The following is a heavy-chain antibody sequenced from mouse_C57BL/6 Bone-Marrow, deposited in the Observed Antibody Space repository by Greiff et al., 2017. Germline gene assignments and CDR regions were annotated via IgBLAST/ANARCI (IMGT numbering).Heavy chain of an antibody. J-gene: IGHJ4*01. CDR2: SRNKANDYTT. CDR1: GFTFSDFY. Sequence: EVKVVESGGGLVQSGRSLRLSCATSGFTFSDFYMEWVRQAPGKGLEWIAASRNKANDYTTEYSASVKGRFIVSRDTSQSILYLQMNALRAEDTAIYYCARDALGAMDYWGQGTSVTVSS. D-gene: IGHD4-1*01. V-gene: IGHV7-1*01. CDR3: ARDALGAMDY.